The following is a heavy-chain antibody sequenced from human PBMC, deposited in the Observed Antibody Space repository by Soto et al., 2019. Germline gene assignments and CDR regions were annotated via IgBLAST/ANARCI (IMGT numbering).Heavy chain of an antibody. CDR1: GGTFSSYA. D-gene: IGHD6-19*01. J-gene: IGHJ4*02. V-gene: IGHV1-69*13. CDR3: ARVGDGGGIAVALAYFDY. Sequence: SVKVSCKASGGTFSSYAISWVRQAPGQGLEWMGGIIPIFGTANYAQKFQGRVTITADESTSTAYMELSSLRSEDTAVYYCARVGDGGGIAVALAYFDYWGQGTLVTVSS. CDR2: IIPIFGTA.